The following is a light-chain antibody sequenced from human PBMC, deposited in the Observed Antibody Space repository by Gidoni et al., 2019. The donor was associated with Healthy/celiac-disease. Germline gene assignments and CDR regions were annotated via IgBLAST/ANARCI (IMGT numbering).Light chain of an antibody. CDR3: MQALQTPIT. CDR1: QSLLHSNGYNS. V-gene: IGKV2-28*01. CDR2: LGF. J-gene: IGKJ5*01. Sequence: DIVMTQSPLSLPVTPGEPASISCRSSQSLLHSNGYNSLDWYLQKPGQSPQLLIYLGFSRASGVPDRFSGSGSGTDFTLKISRVEAEDVGVYYCMQALQTPITFSQGTRLEIK.